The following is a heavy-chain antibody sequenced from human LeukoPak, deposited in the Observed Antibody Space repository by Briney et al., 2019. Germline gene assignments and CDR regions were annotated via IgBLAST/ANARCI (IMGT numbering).Heavy chain of an antibody. Sequence: ASVKVSCKASGYTFTGYYMHWVRQAPGQGLEWMGWINPNSGGTNYAQKFQGRVTMTRDTSISTAYMELSRLRSDDTAVYYCAGFRYYGSGSYSELYYFDYWGQGTLVTVSS. CDR2: INPNSGGT. J-gene: IGHJ4*02. CDR1: GYTFTGYY. D-gene: IGHD3-10*01. CDR3: AGFRYYGSGSYSELYYFDY. V-gene: IGHV1-2*02.